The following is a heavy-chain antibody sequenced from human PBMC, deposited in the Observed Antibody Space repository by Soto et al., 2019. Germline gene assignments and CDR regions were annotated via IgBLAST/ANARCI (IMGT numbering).Heavy chain of an antibody. CDR2: IYYSGST. D-gene: IGHD2-15*01. V-gene: IGHV4-31*03. J-gene: IGHJ6*02. Sequence: QVQLQESGPGLVKPSQTLSLTCTVSGGSISSGGYYWSWIRQHPGKGLEWIGYIYYSGSTYYNPSLKGRITISVDTSKNQFSLKLSSVTAAATAVYYSAREGRFYCSGGSCYSNYYDGMDVWGQGTTVTVSS. CDR1: GGSISSGGYY. CDR3: AREGRFYCSGGSCYSNYYDGMDV.